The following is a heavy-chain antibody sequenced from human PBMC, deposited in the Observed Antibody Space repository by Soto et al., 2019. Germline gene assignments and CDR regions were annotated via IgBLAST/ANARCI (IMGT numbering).Heavy chain of an antibody. J-gene: IGHJ4*02. Sequence: QVQLQQWGAGLLKPSETLSLTCAVYGGSFSGYYWSWIRQPPGKGLEWIGEINHSGSTNYNPSLKSRVTISVDTSKNQFSLKLSSVTAADTAVYYCATSYYYGSGSYHPDYWGQGTLVTVSS. CDR2: INHSGST. CDR3: ATSYYYGSGSYHPDY. CDR1: GGSFSGYY. V-gene: IGHV4-34*01. D-gene: IGHD3-10*01.